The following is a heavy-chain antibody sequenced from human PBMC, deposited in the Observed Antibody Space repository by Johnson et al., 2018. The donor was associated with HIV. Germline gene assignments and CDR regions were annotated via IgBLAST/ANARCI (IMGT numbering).Heavy chain of an antibody. V-gene: IGHV3-7*02. CDR2: IQCDGSEK. Sequence: VQLVESGGCLVQPGGSLRLSCAASGFTFITYWMTWVRQVPGKGLEWVANIQCDGSEKTYVDSVKGRFTISRESAKNSLYVQMNSLRAGDTAVYYCAIPYYYDSGGYQWGQGTMVTVSS. CDR3: AIPYYYDSGGYQ. J-gene: IGHJ3*01. D-gene: IGHD3-22*01. CDR1: GFTFITYW.